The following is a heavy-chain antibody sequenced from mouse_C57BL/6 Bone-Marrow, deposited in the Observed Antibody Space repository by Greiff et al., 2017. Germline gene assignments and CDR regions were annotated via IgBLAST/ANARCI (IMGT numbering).Heavy chain of an antibody. CDR1: GFTFSDYY. Sequence: EVMLVESEGGLVQPGSSMKLSYTASGFTFSDYYMDWVRQVPEKGLEWVANINYDGSSTYYLDSLKSRFIISRDNAKNILYLQMSSLKSEYTATYYCARDWWKMDYWGQGTSVTVSS. J-gene: IGHJ4*01. CDR3: ARDWWKMDY. V-gene: IGHV5-16*01. CDR2: INYDGSST. D-gene: IGHD1-1*02.